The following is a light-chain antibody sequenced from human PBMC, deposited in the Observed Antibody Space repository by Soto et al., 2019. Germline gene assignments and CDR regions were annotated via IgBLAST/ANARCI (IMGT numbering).Light chain of an antibody. CDR3: QKYDSDPRT. J-gene: IGKJ1*01. V-gene: IGKV1-5*01. CDR2: DVS. CDR1: QSVSNW. Sequence: DIQMTQSPSTLSASVVERVTITCLASQSVSNWLAWYQQKPGKAPKLLIYDVSSLESGVPSRFSGSGSGTEFILTISSLQPDDVATYYCQKYDSDPRTFGQGTKVDI.